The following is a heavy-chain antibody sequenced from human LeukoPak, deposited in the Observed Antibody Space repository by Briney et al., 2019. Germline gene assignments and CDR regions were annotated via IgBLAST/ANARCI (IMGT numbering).Heavy chain of an antibody. CDR2: IYYSGST. D-gene: IGHD6-13*01. Sequence: SETLSLTCTVSGGSISSYYWSWIRQPPGKGLEWIGYIYYSGSTNYNPSLKSRVTISVDTSKNQFSLKLSSVTAADTAVYYCARGGPYSSSWYRRDAFDIWGQGTMVTVSS. J-gene: IGHJ3*02. CDR3: ARGGPYSSSWYRRDAFDI. V-gene: IGHV4-59*12. CDR1: GGSISSYY.